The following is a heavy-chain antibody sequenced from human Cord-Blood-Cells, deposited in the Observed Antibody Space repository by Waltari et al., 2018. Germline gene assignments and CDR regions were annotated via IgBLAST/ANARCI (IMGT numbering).Heavy chain of an antibody. Sequence: EVQLLQSGAEVKKPGESLKISCKGSGYRFTSYWIGWVRQIPGKGLEWMGIIYPGDSDTRYSPSFQGQVTISADKSISTAYQQWSSLKASDTAMYYCARRGEYCSGGSCYYFDYWGQGTLVTVSS. V-gene: IGHV5-51*03. J-gene: IGHJ4*02. D-gene: IGHD2-15*01. CDR1: GYRFTSYW. CDR3: ARRGEYCSGGSCYYFDY. CDR2: IYPGDSDT.